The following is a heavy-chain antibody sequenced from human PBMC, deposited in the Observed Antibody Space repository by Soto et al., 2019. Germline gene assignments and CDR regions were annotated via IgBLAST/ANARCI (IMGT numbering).Heavy chain of an antibody. CDR3: ARTTITYNWSFSFDY. CDR1: GGSISSGHW. J-gene: IGHJ4*02. Sequence: PSETLSLTCAVSGGSISSGHWWIWVRQPPGKGLEWIGEINHSGTTNYSPSLKSRVVISVDRSKNQFSLRLNSVTAADTAVYYCARTTITYNWSFSFDYWGQGTPVTVSS. V-gene: IGHV4-4*02. D-gene: IGHD1-20*01. CDR2: INHSGTT.